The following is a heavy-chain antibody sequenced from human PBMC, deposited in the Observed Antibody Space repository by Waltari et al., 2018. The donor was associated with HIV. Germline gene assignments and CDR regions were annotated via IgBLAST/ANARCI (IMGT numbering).Heavy chain of an antibody. CDR1: GFTFSSYA. CDR2: ISNEGRKK. V-gene: IGHV3-30*04. Sequence: QVQLVESGGGVVQPGRSLRLSCAASGFTFSSYAMHWVRQAPGKGLGGGEVISNEGRKKYDAESGKGRFTISRDNSKDTRYLKMNSRGAEDTAVYYLARDRGGGNYGDYEPLFDYWGQGTLVTVSS. J-gene: IGHJ4*02. CDR3: ARDRGGGNYGDYEPLFDY. D-gene: IGHD4-17*01.